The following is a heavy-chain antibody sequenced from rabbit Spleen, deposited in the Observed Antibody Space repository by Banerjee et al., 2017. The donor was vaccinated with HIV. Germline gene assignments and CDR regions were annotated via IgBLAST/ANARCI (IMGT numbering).Heavy chain of an antibody. CDR2: IYDGSSGDT. J-gene: IGHJ4*01. Sequence: QSLEESGGDLVKPGASPTLTCTASGFSFSSRYYMCWVRQAPGKGLEWIACIYDGSSGDTYYASWAKGRFTISKTSSTTVTLQMTSLTAADTATYFCARETSSGWGVLLYYFNLWGPGTLVTVS. V-gene: IGHV1S40*01. CDR3: ARETSSGWGVLLYYFNL. D-gene: IGHD4-1*01. CDR1: GFSFSSRYY.